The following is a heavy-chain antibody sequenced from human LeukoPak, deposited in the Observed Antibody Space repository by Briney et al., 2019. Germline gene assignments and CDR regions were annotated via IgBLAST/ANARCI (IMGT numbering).Heavy chain of an antibody. Sequence: SETLSLTCAVYGGSFSGYYWSWIRQPPGKGLEWIGEINHSGSTNYNPSLKSRVTISVDTSKNQFSLKLSSVTAADTAVYYCARHRARRYSSSGLWAFDIWGQGTMVTVSS. CDR2: INHSGST. J-gene: IGHJ3*02. CDR1: GGSFSGYY. D-gene: IGHD6-6*01. V-gene: IGHV4-34*01. CDR3: ARHRARRYSSSGLWAFDI.